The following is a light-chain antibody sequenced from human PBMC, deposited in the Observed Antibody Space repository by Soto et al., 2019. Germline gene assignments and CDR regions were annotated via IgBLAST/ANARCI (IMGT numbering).Light chain of an antibody. V-gene: IGKV2D-29*01. Sequence: DILMTQSPLSLSVTPGQPASISCKSSQSLMHTDGKTHLYWYLQRPGQPPQLLIYELSNRFSGVPDRLSGSGSGSDFSLKISRVEAEDAGVYYCMQTLQNPLTFGGGTKVEIK. CDR1: QSLMHTDGKTH. CDR3: MQTLQNPLT. J-gene: IGKJ4*01. CDR2: ELS.